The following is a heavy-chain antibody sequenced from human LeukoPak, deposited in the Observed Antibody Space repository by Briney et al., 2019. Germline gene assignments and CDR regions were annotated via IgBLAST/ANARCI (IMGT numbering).Heavy chain of an antibody. D-gene: IGHD6-19*01. CDR1: GFIFSNHG. CDR3: AKPAISSRGWYYDY. CDR2: ISSTSADI. J-gene: IGHJ4*02. Sequence: GGSLRLSCTASGFIFSNHGMNWVRQAPGKGLEWISYISSTSADIYYVDSVKGRFTISRDNSKNTLYLQMNSLRGEDTAVYYCAKPAISSRGWYYDYWGQGTLVTVSS. V-gene: IGHV3-48*01.